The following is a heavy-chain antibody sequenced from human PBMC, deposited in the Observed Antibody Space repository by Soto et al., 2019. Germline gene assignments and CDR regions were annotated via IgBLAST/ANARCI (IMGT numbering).Heavy chain of an antibody. J-gene: IGHJ4*02. D-gene: IGHD1-26*01. CDR2: IYYTGST. Sequence: SETLSLTCTVSGGSISSSRYYWDWIRQTPGKGLEWIGNIYYTGSTRYNPSLQSRVTISVDTSENQFSLDLRSVTAADTALYYCARGTGSTYFFDRWGQGTLVTVSS. CDR3: ARGTGSTYFFDR. V-gene: IGHV4-39*01. CDR1: GGSISSSRYY.